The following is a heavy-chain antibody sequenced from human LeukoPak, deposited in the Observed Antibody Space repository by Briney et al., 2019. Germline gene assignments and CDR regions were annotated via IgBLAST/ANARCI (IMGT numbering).Heavy chain of an antibody. CDR2: IYYSGST. J-gene: IGHJ5*02. CDR3: ARVRSGYGDYRNWFDP. Sequence: SETLSLTCTVSGGSINSYYWSWIRQPPGKGLEYIGYIYYSGSTNYNPSLKSRVTISVDTSKNQFSLKLSSVTAADTAVYYCARVRSGYGDYRNWFDPWGQGTLVTVSS. D-gene: IGHD4-17*01. CDR1: GGSINSYY. V-gene: IGHV4-59*01.